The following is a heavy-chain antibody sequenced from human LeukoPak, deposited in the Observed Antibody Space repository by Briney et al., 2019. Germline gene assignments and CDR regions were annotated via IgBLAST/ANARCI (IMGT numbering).Heavy chain of an antibody. CDR1: GGTFSSYA. Sequence: SVKVSFKASGGTFSSYAISWVRQAPGQGLEWMGGIIPIFGTANYARKFQGRVTITADESTSTAYMELSSLRSEDTAVYYCARAPPVWGIAAAGTYFDYWGQGTLVTVSS. J-gene: IGHJ4*02. CDR3: ARAPPVWGIAAAGTYFDY. CDR2: IIPIFGTA. D-gene: IGHD6-13*01. V-gene: IGHV1-69*01.